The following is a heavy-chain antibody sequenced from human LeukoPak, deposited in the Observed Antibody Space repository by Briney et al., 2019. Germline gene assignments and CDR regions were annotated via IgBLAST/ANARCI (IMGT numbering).Heavy chain of an antibody. Sequence: PSETLSLTCGVYGGSFSGYYWSWIRQPPWKGLEWIGEINPRGSTNYNPSLKSRVTLSADTSKNQFSLTLNSVTAADTAVYYCARRRLGYYFDYWGQGTLVTVSS. CDR1: GGSFSGYY. D-gene: IGHD5-24*01. CDR2: INPRGST. CDR3: ARRRLGYYFDY. V-gene: IGHV4-34*01. J-gene: IGHJ4*02.